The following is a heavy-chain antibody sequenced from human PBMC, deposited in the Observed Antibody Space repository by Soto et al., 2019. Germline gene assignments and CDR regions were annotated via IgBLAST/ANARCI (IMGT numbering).Heavy chain of an antibody. V-gene: IGHV1-46*01. Sequence: ASVKVSCRASGYIFTAYSMHWVRQAPGQGLEWMGVVNPSGGSTNYAQRFQGRITMTRDTSTSTVYMDLKFLKSEDTAVYYCAREENCSDGVCYSAYFQRWGQGTLVTVSS. CDR1: GYIFTAYS. CDR2: VNPSGGST. D-gene: IGHD2-15*01. CDR3: AREENCSDGVCYSAYFQR. J-gene: IGHJ1*01.